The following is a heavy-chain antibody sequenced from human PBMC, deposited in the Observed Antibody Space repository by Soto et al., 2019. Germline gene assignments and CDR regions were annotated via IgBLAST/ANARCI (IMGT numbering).Heavy chain of an antibody. D-gene: IGHD1-1*01. CDR2: INPNSGGT. CDR1: GGTFSDYY. J-gene: IGHJ4*02. Sequence: ASVKVSCKASGGTFSDYYIHWVRQAPGQGLEWMGWINPNSGGTKYAPKFQGGVTMTRDTSITTAYMELSRLRSGDTAVYYCAKEPATAKPEGVDFWGQGTLVTVS. CDR3: AKEPATAKPEGVDF. V-gene: IGHV1-2*02.